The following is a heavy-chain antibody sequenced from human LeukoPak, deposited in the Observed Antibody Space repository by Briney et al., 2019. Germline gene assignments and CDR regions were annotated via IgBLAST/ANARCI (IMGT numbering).Heavy chain of an antibody. J-gene: IGHJ4*02. D-gene: IGHD2-15*01. CDR2: IIPILGIA. CDR3: ATQDSFQGDY. Sequence: SVTVSCKASGGTFSSYAISWVRQAPGQGLEWMGRIIPILGIANYAQKFQGRVTITADKSTSTAYMELSSLRSEDTAVYYCATQDSFQGDYWGQGTLVTVSS. V-gene: IGHV1-69*04. CDR1: GGTFSSYA.